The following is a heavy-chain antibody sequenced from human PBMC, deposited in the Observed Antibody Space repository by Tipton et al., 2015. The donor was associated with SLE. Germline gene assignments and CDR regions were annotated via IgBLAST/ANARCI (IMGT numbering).Heavy chain of an antibody. V-gene: IGHV3-9*01. D-gene: IGHD3-3*01. Sequence: SLRLSCAASGFTFDNYAMHWVRQVPGKGLEWVAGISWNGRTKGYADSVKGRFTISRDNSKNSLYLQMNSLRTEDTAFYYCAKDGVGNDQFQRWGRGTLVTVSS. CDR1: GFTFDNYA. J-gene: IGHJ1*01. CDR2: ISWNGRTK. CDR3: AKDGVGNDQFQR.